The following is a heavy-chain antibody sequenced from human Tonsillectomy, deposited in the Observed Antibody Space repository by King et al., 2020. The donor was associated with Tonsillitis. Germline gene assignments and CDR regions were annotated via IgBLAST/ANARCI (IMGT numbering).Heavy chain of an antibody. CDR1: GGSVTGYY. Sequence: VQLQQWGAGLLKPSETLSLTCAVYGGSVTGYYWNWIRQPPGKGLEWIGEISHGGSTNYNPSLESRVTLSLDTSKNQFSLNLNSVTAADTAVYYCATPLPTTRFSTIRGLISSWGQGTLVTVSS. CDR2: ISHGGST. V-gene: IGHV4-34*01. CDR3: ATPLPTTRFSTIRGLISS. D-gene: IGHD3-10*01. J-gene: IGHJ5*02.